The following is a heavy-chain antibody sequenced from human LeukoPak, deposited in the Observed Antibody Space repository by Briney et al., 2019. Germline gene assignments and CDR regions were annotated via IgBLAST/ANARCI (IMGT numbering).Heavy chain of an antibody. CDR3: AKDLPLHDFWSGYYDPAPRTFDY. V-gene: IGHV3-23*01. J-gene: IGHJ4*02. D-gene: IGHD3-3*01. CDR1: GFTFSSYA. CDR2: ISGSGGGT. Sequence: GGSLRLSCAASGFTFSSYAMSWVRQAPGKGLERVSAISGSGGGTYYADSVKGRFTISRDNSKNTLYLQMNSLRAEDTAVYYCAKDLPLHDFWSGYYDPAPRTFDYWGQGTLVTVSS.